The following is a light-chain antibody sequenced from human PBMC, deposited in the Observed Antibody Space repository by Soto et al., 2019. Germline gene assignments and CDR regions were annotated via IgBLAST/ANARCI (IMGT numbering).Light chain of an antibody. CDR3: QQYGNSPRT. CDR1: QTVSTNY. Sequence: EIVLTHSPGTLSLSPGERATLSCRASQTVSTNYLACYQQKPGQAPRLLIYGASKRATGIPDRFSGSGSGTDFTLTISRLEPEDFAVYCCQQYGNSPRTFGEGTKVDIK. J-gene: IGKJ4*01. CDR2: GAS. V-gene: IGKV3-20*01.